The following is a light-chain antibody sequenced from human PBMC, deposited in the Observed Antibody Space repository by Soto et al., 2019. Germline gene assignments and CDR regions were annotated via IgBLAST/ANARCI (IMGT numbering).Light chain of an antibody. Sequence: DIQMTQSPSTLSASVGDRVTITCRASQSISNWLAWYQQKPGKAPKLLIYDASSLESGAPSRFSGSGSGTEFTLTISSLQPDDFASYYCQHYDSYLYTFGQGTKLEIK. V-gene: IGKV1-5*01. CDR3: QHYDSYLYT. CDR1: QSISNW. CDR2: DAS. J-gene: IGKJ2*01.